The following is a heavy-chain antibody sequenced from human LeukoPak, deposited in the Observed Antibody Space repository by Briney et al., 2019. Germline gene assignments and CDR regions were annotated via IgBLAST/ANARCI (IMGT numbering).Heavy chain of an antibody. J-gene: IGHJ4*02. Sequence: PGGSLRLSCAASGFTFSSYAMSWVRQAPGKGLEWVSAISGSGGGTYYADSVKGRFTISRDNSKNTLYLRMNSLRAEDTAVYYCAKRDSHYGSGSYHLDYWGQGTLVTVSS. D-gene: IGHD3-10*01. CDR1: GFTFSSYA. CDR3: AKRDSHYGSGSYHLDY. CDR2: ISGSGGGT. V-gene: IGHV3-23*01.